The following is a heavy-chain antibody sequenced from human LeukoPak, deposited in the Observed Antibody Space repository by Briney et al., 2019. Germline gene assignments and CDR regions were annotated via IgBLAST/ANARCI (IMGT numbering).Heavy chain of an antibody. J-gene: IGHJ5*02. CDR1: GGSFSGYY. Sequence: PSETLSLTCAVYGGSFSGYYWSWIRQPPGKGLEWIGEINHSGSTNYNPSLKSRVTISVDTSKNQFSLKLTSVSAADTAVYYCARDLQFSSSSNWFDTWGQGTLVTVSS. CDR3: ARDLQFSSSSNWFDT. V-gene: IGHV4-34*01. D-gene: IGHD6-6*01. CDR2: INHSGST.